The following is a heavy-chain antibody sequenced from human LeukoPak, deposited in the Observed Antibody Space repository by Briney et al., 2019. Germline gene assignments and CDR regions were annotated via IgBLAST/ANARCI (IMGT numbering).Heavy chain of an antibody. CDR1: GYTFSDYY. D-gene: IGHD2-8*02. CDR3: STEDKYCTGANCGKY. Sequence: ASVKVSCKTSGYTFSDYYVHWVRQAPGQGLGWMGYIVPDTGGVDFDRRFQGRVTMTRDKATRTLYMELSNLRSDDTAVYYCSTEDKYCTGANCGKYWGQGTLVTVSS. J-gene: IGHJ4*02. CDR2: IVPDTGGV. V-gene: IGHV1-2*02.